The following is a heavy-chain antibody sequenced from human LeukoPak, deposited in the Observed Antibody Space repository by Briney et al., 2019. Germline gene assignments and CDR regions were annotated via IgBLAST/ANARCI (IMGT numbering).Heavy chain of an antibody. V-gene: IGHV4-31*03. CDR2: IYYSGST. D-gene: IGHD2-2*01. J-gene: IGHJ6*03. CDR1: GGSISSGGYY. Sequence: PSQTLSLTCTVSGGSISSGGYYWSWIRQHPGKGLEWIGYIYYSGSTYYNPSLKSRVTISVDTSKNQFSLKLSSVTAADTAVYYCATQSKYCSSTSCPLWDYYYMDVWGKGTTVTVSS. CDR3: ATQSKYCSSTSCPLWDYYYMDV.